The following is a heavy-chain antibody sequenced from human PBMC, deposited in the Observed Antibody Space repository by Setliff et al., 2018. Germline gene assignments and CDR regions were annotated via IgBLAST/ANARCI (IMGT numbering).Heavy chain of an antibody. V-gene: IGHV3-7*01. J-gene: IGHJ3*02. Sequence: ETLSLTCAIYGQSFSDYYWSGVRQAPGKGLEWVANIKQDGSEKYYVDSVKGRFTISRDNAKNPLYLQINSLRAEDTAVYYCARDGAIYDSSGYYYGRSYAFDIWGQGTMVTVSS. CDR3: ARDGAIYDSSGYYYGRSYAFDI. D-gene: IGHD3-22*01. CDR1: GQSFSDYY. CDR2: IKQDGSEK.